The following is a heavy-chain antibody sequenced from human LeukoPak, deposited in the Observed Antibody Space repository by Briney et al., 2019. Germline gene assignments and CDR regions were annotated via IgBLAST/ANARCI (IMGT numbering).Heavy chain of an antibody. CDR3: ARGGIRQHPKYCYDSSAPPRYFDY. CDR1: GYTFTSYA. J-gene: IGHJ4*02. Sequence: ASVKVSCKASGYTFTSYAMNWVRQAPGQGLEWMGWINTNTGNPTYAQGFTGRFVFSLDTSVSTAYLQISSLKAEDTAVYYCARGGIRQHPKYCYDSSAPPRYFDYWGQGTLVTVSS. CDR2: INTNTGNP. D-gene: IGHD3-22*01. V-gene: IGHV7-4-1*02.